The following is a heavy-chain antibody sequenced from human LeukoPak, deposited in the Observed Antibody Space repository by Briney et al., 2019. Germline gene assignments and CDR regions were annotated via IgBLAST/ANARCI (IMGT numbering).Heavy chain of an antibody. CDR3: ARALDTPTNDY. CDR2: ISVYNGNT. CDR1: GYTFTGYG. D-gene: IGHD5-18*01. Sequence: ASVKVSCKASGYTFTGYGISWVRQAPGQGLEWMGWISVYNGNTLYAQSLQGRVTMTTDTSTDTAYMELRSLRSDDTAVYYCARALDTPTNDYWGQGTLVTGSP. J-gene: IGHJ4*02. V-gene: IGHV1-18*01.